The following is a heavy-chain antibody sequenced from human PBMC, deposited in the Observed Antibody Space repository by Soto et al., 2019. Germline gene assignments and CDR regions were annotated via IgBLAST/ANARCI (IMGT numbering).Heavy chain of an antibody. CDR2: INGSGSST. V-gene: IGHV3-23*01. D-gene: IGHD6-19*01. CDR3: ARGNSGCYLHFDY. J-gene: IGHJ4*02. CDR1: GYTFSSYA. Sequence: GGSPRLSWAASGYTFSSYAMSWVCQAPGKGLEWVSAINGSGSSTYYADSVKGRFTISRDNAKNTLYLQMNSLRAEDAVVYYCARGNSGCYLHFDYWGQGTLVTVSS.